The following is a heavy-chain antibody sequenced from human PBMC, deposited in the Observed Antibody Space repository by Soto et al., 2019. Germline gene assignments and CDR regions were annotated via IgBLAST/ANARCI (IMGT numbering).Heavy chain of an antibody. CDR2: TSYDGGKN. J-gene: IGHJ4*02. CDR3: ARVESSGAAKYFIDY. Sequence: QVQLVESGGGVVQPGRSLRLSCAASGFTFQNYSMHWVRQAPGKGLEWVAVTSYDGGKNFYADSVKGRFTISRDNSKNTLFLQINRLRAGDTAIYYCARVESSGAAKYFIDYWGQGTLVTVSS. CDR1: GFTFQNYS. V-gene: IGHV3-30*03. D-gene: IGHD3-10*01.